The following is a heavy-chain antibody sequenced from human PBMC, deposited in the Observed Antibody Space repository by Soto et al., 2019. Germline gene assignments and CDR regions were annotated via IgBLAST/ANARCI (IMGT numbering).Heavy chain of an antibody. Sequence: EVQLVESGGDLVQPGGSLRLSCVASGFTFSNYWMGWVRLAPGRGLEWLANIRQDGNQIFYVGSVKARFTISRDKAENTLYLQINRLRVEATATYFCARSDGSFVTSGPTSGFDPWGQGTLVTVSS. D-gene: IGHD3-10*01. CDR3: ARSDGSFVTSGPTSGFDP. J-gene: IGHJ5*02. CDR2: IRQDGNQI. CDR1: GFTFSNYW. V-gene: IGHV3-7*03.